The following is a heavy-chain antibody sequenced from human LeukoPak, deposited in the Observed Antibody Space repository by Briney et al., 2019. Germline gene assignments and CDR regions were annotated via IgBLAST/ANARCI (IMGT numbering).Heavy chain of an antibody. D-gene: IGHD1-26*01. CDR2: IYNSGNT. CDR3: ARQRGGSYYGDTYYFDY. J-gene: IGHJ4*02. V-gene: IGHV4-59*08. Sequence: SETLSLTCTVSGGSISSYYWSWIRQPPGKGLEWIGYIYNSGNTNYNPSLKSRVTISVDTPKNQFSLKLSSVTAADTAVYYCARQRGGSYYGDTYYFDYWGQGTLVTVSS. CDR1: GGSISSYY.